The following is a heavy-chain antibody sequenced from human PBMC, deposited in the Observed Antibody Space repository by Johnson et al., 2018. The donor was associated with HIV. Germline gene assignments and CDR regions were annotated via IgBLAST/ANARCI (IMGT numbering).Heavy chain of an antibody. D-gene: IGHD1-26*01. V-gene: IGHV3-30-3*01. J-gene: IGHJ3*02. CDR3: AKGRLVGATTYDAFDI. CDR1: GYTFSSYA. CDR2: ISYDANNK. Sequence: QMLLVESGGGVVQPGRSLRLSCAASGYTFSSYAMHWVRQAPGKGLEWVAVISYDANNKYYADSVKGRFTISRDNSKNTMYLQMNSRRAEDTAVYYCAKGRLVGATTYDAFDIWGQGTMVTVSS.